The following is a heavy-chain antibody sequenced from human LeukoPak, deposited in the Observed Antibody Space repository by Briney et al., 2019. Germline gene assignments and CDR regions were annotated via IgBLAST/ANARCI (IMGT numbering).Heavy chain of an antibody. V-gene: IGHV3-23*01. D-gene: IGHD6-13*01. Sequence: GGSLRLSCAASGFTFSDYYMSWIRQAPGKGLEWVSAISGSGGSTYYADSVKGRFTISRDNSKNTLYLQMNSLRAEDTAVYYCAKDQGREAAGMDYWGQGTLVTVSS. CDR3: AKDQGREAAGMDY. CDR1: GFTFSDYY. CDR2: ISGSGGST. J-gene: IGHJ4*02.